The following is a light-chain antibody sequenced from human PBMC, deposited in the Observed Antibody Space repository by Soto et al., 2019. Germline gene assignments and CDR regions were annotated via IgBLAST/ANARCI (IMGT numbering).Light chain of an antibody. Sequence: DIQMTQSPSSLSASVGDRVTITCRASQSISSYLNWYQHKPGKAPKLLIYAASSLQTGVPSRFSGSRSGTDFALTISSLQRDDFATYYCQQTDSFPRTFVQGTKVDIK. CDR1: QSISSY. J-gene: IGKJ1*01. V-gene: IGKV1-39*01. CDR2: AAS. CDR3: QQTDSFPRT.